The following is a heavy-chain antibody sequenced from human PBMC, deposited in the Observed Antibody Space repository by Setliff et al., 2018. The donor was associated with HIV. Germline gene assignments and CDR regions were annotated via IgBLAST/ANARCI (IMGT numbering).Heavy chain of an antibody. V-gene: IGHV1-3*01. CDR1: GYSFTRNF. J-gene: IGHJ6*02. CDR3: AREGYSYIRGASYYYAMDV. Sequence: ASVKVSCKASGYSFTRNFVHWVRQAPGQRLEWMGWINAGNGNTKYSQKFQGRVTMTRNTSISTAYMELSSLTSEDTAVYYCAREGYSYIRGASYYYAMDVWGQGTTVTVSS. D-gene: IGHD5-18*01. CDR2: INAGNGNT.